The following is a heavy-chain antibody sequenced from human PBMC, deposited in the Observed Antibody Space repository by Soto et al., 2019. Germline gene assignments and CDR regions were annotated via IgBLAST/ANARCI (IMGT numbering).Heavy chain of an antibody. D-gene: IGHD3-22*01. Sequence: GGSLRLSCAASGFTFSSYAMHWVRQAPGKGLEWVAVISYDGSNKYYADSVKGRFTISRDNSKNTLYLQMNSLRAEDTAVYYCARDYESSGYLDYWGQGTLVTVSS. J-gene: IGHJ4*02. CDR1: GFTFSSYA. V-gene: IGHV3-30-3*01. CDR2: ISYDGSNK. CDR3: ARDYESSGYLDY.